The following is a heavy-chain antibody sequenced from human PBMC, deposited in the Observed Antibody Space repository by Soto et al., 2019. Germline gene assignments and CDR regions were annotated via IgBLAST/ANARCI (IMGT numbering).Heavy chain of an antibody. CDR3: ARDIRAIAFDY. Sequence: PGGSLRLSCAASGFTFSSYSMNWVRQAPGKGLEWVSSISSGNSYIYYADSVKGRFTISRDNAKNSVYLQMSSPRAEDTAVYYCARDIRAIAFDYWGQGTLVTVSS. D-gene: IGHD3-10*01. CDR1: GFTFSSYS. CDR2: ISSGNSYI. V-gene: IGHV3-21*01. J-gene: IGHJ4*02.